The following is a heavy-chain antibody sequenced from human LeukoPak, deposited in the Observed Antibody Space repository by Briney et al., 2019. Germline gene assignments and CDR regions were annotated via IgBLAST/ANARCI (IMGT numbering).Heavy chain of an antibody. Sequence: ASVKVSCKVSGYTLTELSMHWVRQAPGKGLERMGGFDPEDGETIYAQKFQGRVTMTEDTSTDTAYMELSSLRSEDTAVYYCATLTRRRGWFDPWGQGTLVTVSS. CDR1: GYTLTELS. V-gene: IGHV1-24*01. CDR2: FDPEDGET. J-gene: IGHJ5*02. CDR3: ATLTRRRGWFDP.